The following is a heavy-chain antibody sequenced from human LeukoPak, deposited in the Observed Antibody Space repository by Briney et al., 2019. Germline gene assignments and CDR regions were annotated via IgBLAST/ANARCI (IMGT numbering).Heavy chain of an antibody. D-gene: IGHD2-15*01. Sequence: SETLSLTCTVSGGSISSGSYYRSWIRQPAGKGLEWIGRIYTSGSTNYNPSLKSRVTISVDTSKNQFSLKLSSVTAADTAVYYCARDRTTPSYNWFDPWGQGTLVTVSS. CDR2: IYTSGST. CDR1: GGSISSGSYY. V-gene: IGHV4-61*02. CDR3: ARDRTTPSYNWFDP. J-gene: IGHJ5*02.